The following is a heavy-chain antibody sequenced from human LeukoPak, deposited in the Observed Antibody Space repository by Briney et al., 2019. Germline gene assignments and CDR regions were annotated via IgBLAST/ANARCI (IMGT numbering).Heavy chain of an antibody. J-gene: IGHJ4*02. CDR2: ISDGASRA. Sequence: GGSLRLSCAASGFTFSSYAMSWVRQAPGKGLEWVSTISDGASRAFYADSVKGRFTISRDNSKNTLYLQMNSLRAEDTAVYYCAKYSSGWYYDYFDYWGQGTLVTVSS. CDR3: AKYSSGWYYDYFDY. D-gene: IGHD6-19*01. V-gene: IGHV3-23*01. CDR1: GFTFSSYA.